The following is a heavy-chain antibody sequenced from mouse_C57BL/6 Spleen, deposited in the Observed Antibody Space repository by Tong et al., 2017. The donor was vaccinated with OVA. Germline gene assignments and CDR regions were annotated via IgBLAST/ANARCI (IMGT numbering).Heavy chain of an antibody. V-gene: IGHV1-87*01. Sequence: VQLQQSGAELARPGASVKLSCKASGYTFTSYWMQWVKQRPGQGLEWIGAIYPGDGDTRYTQKFKSKATLTVDKSSSTAYMQLSSLTSEDSAVYYCYRYDFAYWGQGTLVTVSA. CDR3: YRYDFAY. CDR2: IYPGDGDT. J-gene: IGHJ3*01. CDR1: GYTFTSYW. D-gene: IGHD2-14*01.